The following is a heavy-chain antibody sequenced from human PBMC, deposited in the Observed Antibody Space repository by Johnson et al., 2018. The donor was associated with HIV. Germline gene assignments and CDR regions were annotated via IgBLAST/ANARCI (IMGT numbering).Heavy chain of an antibody. CDR2: ISYDGSNK. J-gene: IGHJ3*02. V-gene: IGHV3-30-3*01. CDR3: AKAIGGHDAFDI. Sequence: QVQLVESGGGVVQPGRSLRLSCAAPGFTFSSYAMHWVRQAPGKGLEWVAVISYDGSNKYYADSVKGRFTISRDNSKNTLYLQMNSLRAEDTAVYYCAKAIGGHDAFDIWGQGTMVTVSS. CDR1: GFTFSSYA. D-gene: IGHD3-16*01.